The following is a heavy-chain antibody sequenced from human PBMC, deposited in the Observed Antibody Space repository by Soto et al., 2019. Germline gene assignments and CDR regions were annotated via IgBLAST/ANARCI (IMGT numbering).Heavy chain of an antibody. D-gene: IGHD3-3*01. Sequence: VGSLRLSCTASGFTFSSSAMSWVRQAPGRGLEWVSGISGSGAGTYYADSVKGRFTISRDNSKNTLYLQMSGLRAEDAAVYYCAKGPTVFGAVISFDYYYGMYVWGQGTPVTVSS. J-gene: IGHJ6*02. V-gene: IGHV3-23*01. CDR1: GFTFSSSA. CDR2: ISGSGAGT. CDR3: AKGPTVFGAVISFDYYYGMYV.